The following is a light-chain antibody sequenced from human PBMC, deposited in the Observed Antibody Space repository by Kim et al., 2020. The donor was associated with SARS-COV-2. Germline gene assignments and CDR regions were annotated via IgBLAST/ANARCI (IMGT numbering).Light chain of an antibody. Sequence: QAVVTQEPSLTVSPGGTVTLTCGSSTGAVTSGHYPYWFQQKPGQAPRTLIYDTSNKHSWTPARFSGSLLGGKAALTLSGAQPEDEAEYYCLLSYSGAHVVCGGGTQLTVL. J-gene: IGLJ2*01. CDR1: TGAVTSGHY. CDR2: DTS. CDR3: LLSYSGAHVV. V-gene: IGLV7-46*01.